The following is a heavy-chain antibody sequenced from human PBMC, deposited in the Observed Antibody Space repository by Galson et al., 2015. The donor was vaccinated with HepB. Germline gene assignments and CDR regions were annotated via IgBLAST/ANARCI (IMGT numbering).Heavy chain of an antibody. CDR2: IYWDDDK. D-gene: IGHD3-10*01. V-gene: IGHV2-5*02. CDR3: AHRPETTWFREGGGYMDV. Sequence: PALVKPTQTLTLTCNFSGFSLSNNGVGVAWVRQPPGKALEWLAVIYWDDDKRYSPSLKSRLTVTKDIFKNQVVLTMTNMDPVDTATYYCAHRPETTWFREGGGYMDVWGKGTTVTVSS. CDR1: GFSLSNNGVG. J-gene: IGHJ6*03.